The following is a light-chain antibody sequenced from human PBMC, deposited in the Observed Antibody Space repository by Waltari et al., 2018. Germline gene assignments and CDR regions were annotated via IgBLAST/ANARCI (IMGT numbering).Light chain of an antibody. CDR3: QQYGSSHWT. V-gene: IGKV3-20*01. CDR2: GAS. J-gene: IGKJ1*01. CDR1: QSVSSSY. Sequence: EIVLTQSPGTLSLSPGESATLSCRASQSVSSSYLAWYQQKPGQAPRLLIYGASSRATGIPDRFSGSGSGTDFTLTISRLEPEDFAVYYCQQYGSSHWTFGQGTKVEIK.